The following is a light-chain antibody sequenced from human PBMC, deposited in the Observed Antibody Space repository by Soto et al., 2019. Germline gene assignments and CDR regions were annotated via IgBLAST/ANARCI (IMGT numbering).Light chain of an antibody. CDR2: AAS. Sequence: EIVLTQSPGTLSLSPGERATLSCRASRSLSSSYVVWYQQKPGQAPRLLIYAASRRATGIPDRFSGSGSATEYTLTNSRLEAEDFAVYYCQQQGTFGQGTRLEIK. CDR1: RSLSSSY. CDR3: QQQGT. J-gene: IGKJ2*01. V-gene: IGKV3-20*01.